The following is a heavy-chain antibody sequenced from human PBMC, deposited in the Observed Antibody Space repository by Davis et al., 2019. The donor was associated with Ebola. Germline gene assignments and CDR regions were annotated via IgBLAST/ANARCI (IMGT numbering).Heavy chain of an antibody. CDR2: ITPIFGTA. CDR1: GGTFSSSA. D-gene: IGHD5-18*01. Sequence: SVKVSCKASGGTFSSSAISWVRQAPGQGLEWMGGITPIFGTANYAQKFQGRVTITADESTSTAYMELRGLRSEDTAVYYCVRGSQDTAIFLDFIYWGQGTLVTVSS. V-gene: IGHV1-69*13. J-gene: IGHJ4*02. CDR3: VRGSQDTAIFLDFIY.